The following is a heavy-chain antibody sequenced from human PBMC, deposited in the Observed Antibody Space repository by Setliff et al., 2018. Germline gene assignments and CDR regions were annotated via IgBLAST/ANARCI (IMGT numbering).Heavy chain of an antibody. CDR3: AREGLDTRSSTDYRYYMDV. CDR1: GGTFSTYG. J-gene: IGHJ6*03. D-gene: IGHD5-18*01. Sequence: GASVKVSCKASGGTFSTYGISWVRQAPGQGLEWMGGTIPIFGTTNYAQKSQGRVTIITDESTNTAYMELSSLRSDDTAVYYFAREGLDTRSSTDYRYYMDVWGKGTTVTVSS. CDR2: TIPIFGTT. V-gene: IGHV1-69*05.